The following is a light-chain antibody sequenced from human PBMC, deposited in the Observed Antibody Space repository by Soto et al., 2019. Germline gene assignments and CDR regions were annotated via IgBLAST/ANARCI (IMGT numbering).Light chain of an antibody. J-gene: IGKJ1*01. CDR3: QHYANSVWT. V-gene: IGKV3-20*01. CDR2: AAS. Sequence: IVLTQSPDTLSLSPGERATLSCRASQSVSSSQLVWYQQKPGQAPRLLIYAASSRATGIPDRFSGSGSGTDFHLTVNEMETEDFAVYYCQHYANSVWTFGQGTKVEIK. CDR1: QSVSSSQ.